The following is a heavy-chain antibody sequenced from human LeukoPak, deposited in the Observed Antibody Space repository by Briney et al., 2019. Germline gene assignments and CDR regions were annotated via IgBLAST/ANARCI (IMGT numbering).Heavy chain of an antibody. V-gene: IGHV3-48*01. CDR1: GFAFSGYS. Sequence: GGSLRLSCAASGFAFSGYSMNWVRQAPGKGLEWVSYISDSSTTTIYYADSVKGRFTISRDSAKNSLYLQMNSLRVEDTGVYYCARRFDSWGQGTLVTVSS. J-gene: IGHJ4*02. CDR3: ARRFDS. CDR2: ISDSSTTTI.